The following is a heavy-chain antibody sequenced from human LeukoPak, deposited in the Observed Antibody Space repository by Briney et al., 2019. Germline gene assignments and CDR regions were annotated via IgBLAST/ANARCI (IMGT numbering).Heavy chain of an antibody. V-gene: IGHV4-59*01. Sequence: SETLSLTCTVSGGSISSYYWSWIRQPPGKGLDWIGYIYYSGSTNYNPSLKSRVTISVDTSKNQFSLKLSSVTAADTAVYYCARVRDDFWSGPSAYFDYWGQGTLVTVSS. CDR2: IYYSGST. D-gene: IGHD3-3*01. J-gene: IGHJ4*02. CDR1: GGSISSYY. CDR3: ARVRDDFWSGPSAYFDY.